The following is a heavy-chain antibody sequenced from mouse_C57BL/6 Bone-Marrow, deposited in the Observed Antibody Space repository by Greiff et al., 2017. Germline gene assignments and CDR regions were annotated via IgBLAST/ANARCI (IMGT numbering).Heavy chain of an antibody. CDR3: ARALYYGSTYYAMDY. CDR1: GYTFTSYW. D-gene: IGHD1-1*01. J-gene: IGHJ4*01. Sequence: QVQLQQPGAELVKPGASVKLSCKASGYTFTSYWMQWVKQRPGQGLEWIGELDPSDSYTNYNQKFKGKATLTVDTSSSTAYMQSSSLTSEDSAVYYCARALYYGSTYYAMDYWGQGTSVTVSS. CDR2: LDPSDSYT. V-gene: IGHV1-50*01.